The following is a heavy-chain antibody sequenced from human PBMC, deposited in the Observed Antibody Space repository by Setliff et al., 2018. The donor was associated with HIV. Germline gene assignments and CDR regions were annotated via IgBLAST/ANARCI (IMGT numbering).Heavy chain of an antibody. Sequence: SETLSLTCTVSGGSIRSHYWNWIRQSPGKGLEWIGYIHYRGSTNYNPSLKSRVIISVDMSKNQFSLKLTSVTAADTAVYYCARDFEASYCGGDCYSGWFDSWGQGILVTISS. CDR1: GGSIRSHY. J-gene: IGHJ5*01. V-gene: IGHV4-59*11. CDR2: IHYRGST. CDR3: ARDFEASYCGGDCYSGWFDS. D-gene: IGHD2-21*01.